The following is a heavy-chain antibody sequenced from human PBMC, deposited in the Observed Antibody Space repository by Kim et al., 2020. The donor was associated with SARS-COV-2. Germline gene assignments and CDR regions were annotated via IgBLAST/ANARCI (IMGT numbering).Heavy chain of an antibody. CDR3: AKGMTARHVHYYYGMDV. CDR1: GFTFDDYA. Sequence: GGSLRLSCAASGFTFDDYAMHWVRQAPGKGLEWVSGISWNSGSIGYADSVKGRFTISRDNAKNSLYLQMNSLRAEDTALYYCAKGMTARHVHYYYGMDVWGQGTTVTVSS. J-gene: IGHJ6*02. CDR2: ISWNSGSI. V-gene: IGHV3-9*01. D-gene: IGHD6-6*01.